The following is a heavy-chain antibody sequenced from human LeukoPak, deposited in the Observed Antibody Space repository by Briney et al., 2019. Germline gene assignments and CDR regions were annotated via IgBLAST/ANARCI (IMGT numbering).Heavy chain of an antibody. CDR3: ARQNCSSTSCLLVY. J-gene: IGHJ4*02. V-gene: IGHV5-10-1*01. CDR2: IDPSDSYT. D-gene: IGHD2-2*01. Sequence: GESLKISCKGSGYSFTSYWISWVRQMPGKGPEWMGRIDPSDSYTNYSPSFQGHVTISADKSISTAYLQWSSLKASDTAMYYCARQNCSSTSCLLVYWGQGTLVTVSS. CDR1: GYSFTSYW.